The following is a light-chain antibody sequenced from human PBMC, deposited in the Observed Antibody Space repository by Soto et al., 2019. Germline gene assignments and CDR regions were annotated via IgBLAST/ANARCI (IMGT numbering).Light chain of an antibody. CDR1: QSISSY. CDR3: QQSYSTPRT. V-gene: IGKV1-39*01. CDR2: AAS. J-gene: IGKJ1*01. Sequence: DIQMPPSPSSLSASVGDRVTITCRASQSISSYLNWYQQKPGKAPKLLIYAASSLQSGVPSRFSGSGSGTDFTRTISSLQPEDFATYYCQQSYSTPRTFGQGTKVEIK.